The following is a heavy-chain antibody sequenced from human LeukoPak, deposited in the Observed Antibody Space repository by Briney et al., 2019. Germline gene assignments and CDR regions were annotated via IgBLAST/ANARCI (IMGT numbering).Heavy chain of an antibody. CDR1: GYSINSHY. D-gene: IGHD1-26*01. V-gene: IGHV4-59*11. Sequence: PSETLSLTCTVSGYSINSHYWSWIRQTPGKGLEWIGQINYSGSTYYNPSLKSRVTLSLDTSKNQFSLKVRSVTPADTAVYYCARDIEVVGATLYFDYWGHGTLVTVSS. CDR3: ARDIEVVGATLYFDY. CDR2: INYSGST. J-gene: IGHJ4*01.